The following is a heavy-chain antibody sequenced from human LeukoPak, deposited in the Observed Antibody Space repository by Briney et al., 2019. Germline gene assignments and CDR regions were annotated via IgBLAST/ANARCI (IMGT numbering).Heavy chain of an antibody. Sequence: SVKVSCKASGGTFSSYAISWVRQAPGQGLEWMGGIIPIFGTANYAQKFQGRVTITADESTSTAYMELSSLRTEDTAVYYRARVRGSGSHIWSGAFDIWGQGTMVTVSS. V-gene: IGHV1-69*01. CDR2: IIPIFGTA. J-gene: IGHJ3*02. CDR3: ARVRGSGSHIWSGAFDI. CDR1: GGTFSSYA. D-gene: IGHD3-10*01.